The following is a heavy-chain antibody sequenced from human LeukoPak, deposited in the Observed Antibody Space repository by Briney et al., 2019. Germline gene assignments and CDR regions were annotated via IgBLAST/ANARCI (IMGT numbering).Heavy chain of an antibody. D-gene: IGHD6-19*01. CDR2: INPNSGGT. Sequence: ASVKVSCKASGYTFTGYYMNWVRQAPGQELEWMGWINPNSGGTNYAQRFQGRVTMTRDTSISTAYMELSRLRSDDTAVYYCARDRDQWLPERCDYWGQGTLVTVSS. V-gene: IGHV1-2*02. CDR3: ARDRDQWLPERCDY. CDR1: GYTFTGYY. J-gene: IGHJ4*02.